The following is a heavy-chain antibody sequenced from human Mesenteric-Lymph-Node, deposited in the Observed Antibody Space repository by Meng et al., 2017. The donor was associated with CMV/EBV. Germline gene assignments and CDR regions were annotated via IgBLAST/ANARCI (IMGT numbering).Heavy chain of an antibody. Sequence: ASVKVSCKASGYTFTSYDINWVRQATGQGLEWMGWMNPNSGNTGYAQKFQGRVTMTRNTSISTAYMELSSLRSEDTAVYYCARVPLRRSSTSDWNYYYYGMDVWGQGTTVTVSS. D-gene: IGHD2-2*01. CDR1: GYTFTSYD. V-gene: IGHV1-8*01. CDR2: MNPNSGNT. J-gene: IGHJ6*02. CDR3: ARVPLRRSSTSDWNYYYYGMDV.